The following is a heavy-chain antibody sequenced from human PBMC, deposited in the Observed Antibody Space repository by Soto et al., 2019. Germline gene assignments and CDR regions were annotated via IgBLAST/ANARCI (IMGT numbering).Heavy chain of an antibody. D-gene: IGHD3-16*01. V-gene: IGHV4-59*01. CDR2: IFYTGNT. CDR3: ARRLGGGFDY. J-gene: IGHJ4*02. Sequence: SETLSLTCTVSGGSINSYFWSWIRQPPGKGLEWTGHIFYTGNTYYNPSLESRVTISVNTSKNQFSLKLSSVTAADTAVYFCARRLGGGFDYWGLGAPVTVSS. CDR1: GGSINSYF.